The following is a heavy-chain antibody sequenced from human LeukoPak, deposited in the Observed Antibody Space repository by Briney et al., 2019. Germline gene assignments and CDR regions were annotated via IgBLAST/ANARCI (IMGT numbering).Heavy chain of an antibody. CDR2: ISGSGGST. CDR1: GFTFSSYA. D-gene: IGHD3-10*01. V-gene: IGHV3-23*01. J-gene: IGHJ4*02. CDR3: AKGSGSITMVRGVIDY. Sequence: GGSLRLSCAASGFTFSSYAMSWVRQAPGKGLEWVSAISGSGGSTYYADSVKGRFTISRDNSKNTLYLQMNSLRAEDTAVYYCAKGSGSITMVRGVIDYWGQGTLVTVSS.